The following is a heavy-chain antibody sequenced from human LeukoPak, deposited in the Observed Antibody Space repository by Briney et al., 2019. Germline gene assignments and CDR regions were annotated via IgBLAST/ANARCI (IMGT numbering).Heavy chain of an antibody. Sequence: PGGSLRLSCAASGFTFSSYGMHWVRQAPGKGLEWVAVIWYDGSNKYYADSVKGRFTISRDNSKNTLYLQMNSLRAEDTAVYYCARGTRFLEWLGDYWGQGTLVTVSS. V-gene: IGHV3-33*01. D-gene: IGHD3-3*01. CDR3: ARGTRFLEWLGDY. CDR1: GFTFSSYG. J-gene: IGHJ4*02. CDR2: IWYDGSNK.